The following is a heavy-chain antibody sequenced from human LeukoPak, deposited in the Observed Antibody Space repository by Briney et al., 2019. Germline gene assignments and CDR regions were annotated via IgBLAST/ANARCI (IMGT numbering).Heavy chain of an antibody. CDR2: IYHSGSS. CDR1: GGFISSGHW. Sequence: SGTLSLTCAVSGGFISSGHWWSWVRQAPGEGLEWIGEIYHSGSSSYNPSLKSRVTILLDRSKNQVSLKLDSVTAADTAVYFCARSQPDYYGSGSFLNYFDYWGQGTLVTVSS. CDR3: ARSQPDYYGSGSFLNYFDY. V-gene: IGHV4-4*02. J-gene: IGHJ4*02. D-gene: IGHD3-10*01.